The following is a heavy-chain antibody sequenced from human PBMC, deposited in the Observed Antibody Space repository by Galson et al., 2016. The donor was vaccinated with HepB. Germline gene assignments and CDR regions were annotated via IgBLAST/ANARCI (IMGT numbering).Heavy chain of an antibody. D-gene: IGHD5-12*01. J-gene: IGHJ5*02. CDR3: ARDHSSYKGNWFDP. CDR1: GFTFSTYA. Sequence: SLRLSCAASGFTFSTYAMSWVRQAPGKGLEWVAMIWYDGSYNHFADSVKGRFTISRDNSKKTISLQMNNLRVEDTAVYYCARDHSSYKGNWFDPWGQGTLVTVSS. CDR2: IWYDGSYN. V-gene: IGHV3-33*08.